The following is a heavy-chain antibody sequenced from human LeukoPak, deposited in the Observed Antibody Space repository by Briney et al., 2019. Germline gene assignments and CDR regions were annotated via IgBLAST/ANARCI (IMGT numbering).Heavy chain of an antibody. CDR2: IYFTGFT. V-gene: IGHV4-59*01. CDR1: DGSISGYY. D-gene: IGHD4-23*01. Sequence: SETLSLTCTVSDGSISGYYWSWIRQSPGKVLEWIGYIYFTGFTHYNPSLKSRVTMSVDMSKYQFSLNLNSVTAADTAVYYCARDAYGGNSWGWFDPWGQGTLVTVSA. CDR3: ARDAYGGNSWGWFDP. J-gene: IGHJ5*02.